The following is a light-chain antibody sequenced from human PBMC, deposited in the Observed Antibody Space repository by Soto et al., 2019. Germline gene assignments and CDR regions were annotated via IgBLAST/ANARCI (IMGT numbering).Light chain of an antibody. J-gene: IGLJ3*02. CDR2: EVS. CDR3: SSYTSSSTSRV. CDR1: SSDVGGYNY. Sequence: QSALTQPASVSESPGQSITISCTGTSSDVGGYNYVSWYQQHPGKAPKLMIYEVSNRPSGVSNRFSGSKSGNTASLTISGLQAEDEADYYCSSYTSSSTSRVFGGGTKVTVL. V-gene: IGLV2-14*01.